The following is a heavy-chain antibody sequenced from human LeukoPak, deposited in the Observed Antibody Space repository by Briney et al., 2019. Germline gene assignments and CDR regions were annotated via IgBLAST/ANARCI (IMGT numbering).Heavy chain of an antibody. CDR1: GGTFSSYS. CDR2: INPNSGGT. D-gene: IGHD6-13*01. J-gene: IGHJ4*02. CDR3: AAGAADTSGFDY. V-gene: IGHV1-2*02. Sequence: ASVKVSCKASGGTFSSYSVSWVRQAPGQGLEWMGWINPNSGGTNYAQNFQGRLTLTRDTSISTAYMELSRLRSDDTAVYYCAAGAADTSGFDYWGQGTLVTVSS.